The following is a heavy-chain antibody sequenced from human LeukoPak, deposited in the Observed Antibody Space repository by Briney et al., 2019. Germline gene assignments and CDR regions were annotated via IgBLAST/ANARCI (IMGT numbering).Heavy chain of an antibody. D-gene: IGHD6-13*01. CDR3: ASENSSSWYYYYYYYMDV. Sequence: SETLSLTCTVSGGSISSSSYYWGWIRQPPGKGLEWIGSIYYSGSTYYNPSLKSRVTISVDTSKNQFSLKLSSVTAADTAVYYCASENSSSWYYYYYYYMDVWGKGTTVTVSS. J-gene: IGHJ6*03. V-gene: IGHV4-39*07. CDR2: IYYSGST. CDR1: GGSISSSSYY.